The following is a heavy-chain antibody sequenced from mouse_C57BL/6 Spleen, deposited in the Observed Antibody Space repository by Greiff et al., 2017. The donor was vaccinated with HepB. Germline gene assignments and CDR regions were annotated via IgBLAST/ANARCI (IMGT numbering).Heavy chain of an antibody. CDR3: ARLDSTPSY. D-gene: IGHD2-5*01. CDR1: GYTFTSYW. V-gene: IGHV1-52*01. CDR2: IDPSDSET. J-gene: IGHJ4*01. Sequence: QVQLKQPGAELVRPGSSVKLSCKASGYTFTSYWMHWVKQRPIQGLEWIGNIDPSDSETHYNQKFKDKATLTVDKSSSTAYMQLSSLTSEDSAVYYCARLDSTPSYWGQGTSVTVSS.